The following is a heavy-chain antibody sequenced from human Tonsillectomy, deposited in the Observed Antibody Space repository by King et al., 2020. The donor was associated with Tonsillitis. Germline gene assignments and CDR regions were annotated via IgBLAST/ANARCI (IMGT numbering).Heavy chain of an antibody. D-gene: IGHD2-15*01. J-gene: IGHJ4*02. Sequence: VQLVESGGGLVQSGGSLRLSCSTSGFIFSRYAMNWVRQAPGQGLEYVSGITSNGSITYHADSVKGRFTISRDDAKNTLYLQMSTLRSEDTAVYYCVNSGGGGGFLDFWGQGSLVTVSS. CDR1: GFIFSRYA. V-gene: IGHV3-64D*06. CDR2: ITSNGSIT. CDR3: VNSGGGGGFLDF.